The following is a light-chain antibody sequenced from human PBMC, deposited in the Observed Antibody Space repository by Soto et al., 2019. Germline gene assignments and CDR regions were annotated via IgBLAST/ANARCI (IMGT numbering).Light chain of an antibody. CDR2: WAS. CDR1: QSLLFSSNKKNY. J-gene: IGKJ5*01. Sequence: DILLTHSPASLAVSLGERATINCKSSQSLLFSSNKKNYLAWYQQRPGQPPKLLIYWASSRESGVPDRFTGSGSGTDFTLSISSLQAEDVAVYYCQQFYSSPLTFGGGTRLEI. CDR3: QQFYSSPLT. V-gene: IGKV4-1*01.